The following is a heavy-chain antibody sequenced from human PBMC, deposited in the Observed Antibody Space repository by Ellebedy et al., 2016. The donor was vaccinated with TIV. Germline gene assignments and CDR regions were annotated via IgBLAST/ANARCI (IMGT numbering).Heavy chain of an antibody. J-gene: IGHJ4*02. CDR3: ARDPSKYAETSNFDL. Sequence: GRSLRLSXPASGFTFSDSAMNWVRQPPGKGLEWVSFISSSSLSTHYTGAVEGRFTIPRDNAKNSLYLQMNNLRGEDTALYFCARDPSKYAETSNFDLWGQGTLVTVSS. CDR2: ISSSSLST. CDR1: GFTFSDSA. V-gene: IGHV3-48*04.